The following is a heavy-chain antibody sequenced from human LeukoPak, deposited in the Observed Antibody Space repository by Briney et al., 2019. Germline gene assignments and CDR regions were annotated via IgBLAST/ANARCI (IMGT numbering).Heavy chain of an antibody. CDR1: GFTFTNYD. Sequence: LVKVSCKASGFTFTNYDISWVRQAPGQGLEWMGGIIPIFGTANYAQKFQGRVTITADGSTSTAYMELSSLRSEDTAVYYCARVAPEYSSSSDDYWGQGTLVTVSS. CDR3: ARVAPEYSSSSDDY. CDR2: IIPIFGTA. D-gene: IGHD6-6*01. J-gene: IGHJ4*02. V-gene: IGHV1-69*13.